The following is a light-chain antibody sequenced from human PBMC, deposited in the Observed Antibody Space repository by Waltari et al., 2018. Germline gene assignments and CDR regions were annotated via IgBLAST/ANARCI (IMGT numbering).Light chain of an antibody. J-gene: IGLJ2*01. Sequence: QSALTQPASVSGSPGQSITISCTGTSSDVGSYDLVSWYQQHPGKPPNLIIFEVSRRPSGVSNRFSGSKSGNTASLTISGLQAEDEADYYCCSYAGTTAYVIFGGGTRLTVL. CDR3: CSYAGTTAYVI. CDR2: EVS. CDR1: SSDVGSYDL. V-gene: IGLV2-23*02.